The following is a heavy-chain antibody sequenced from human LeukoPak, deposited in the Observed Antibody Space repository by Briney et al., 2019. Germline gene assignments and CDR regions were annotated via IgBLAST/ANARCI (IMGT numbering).Heavy chain of an antibody. Sequence: GASVTVSCKASGYTFTSYGISWVRQAPGQGLEWMGWISAYNGNTNYAQKLQGRVTMTTDTSTSTAYMELRSLRSDDTAVYYCAIPRSSSWYPPFYYFDYWGQGTLVTVSS. V-gene: IGHV1-18*01. CDR2: ISAYNGNT. D-gene: IGHD6-13*01. CDR1: GYTFTSYG. CDR3: AIPRSSSWYPPFYYFDY. J-gene: IGHJ4*02.